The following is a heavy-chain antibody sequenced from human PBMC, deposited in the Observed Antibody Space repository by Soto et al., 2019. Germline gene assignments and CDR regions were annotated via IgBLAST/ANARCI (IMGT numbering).Heavy chain of an antibody. V-gene: IGHV1-3*01. CDR2: INAGNGNT. J-gene: IGHJ5*02. D-gene: IGHD3-16*02. CDR1: GYTFTSYA. CDR3: ARVKAYYDYVWGSYRNNWFDP. Sequence: ASVKVSCKASGYTFTSYAMHWVRQAPGQRLEWMGWINAGNGNTKYSQKFQGRVTITRDTSASTAYMELSSLRSEDTAVYYCARVKAYYDYVWGSYRNNWFDPWGQGTLVTVS.